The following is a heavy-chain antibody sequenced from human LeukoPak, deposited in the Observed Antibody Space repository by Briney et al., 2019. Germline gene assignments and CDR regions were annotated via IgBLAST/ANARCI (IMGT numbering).Heavy chain of an antibody. CDR1: GFTFSSYA. V-gene: IGHV3-64D*06. CDR2: ISSNGGST. CDR3: VKDQELWFGELSYFDY. D-gene: IGHD3-10*01. J-gene: IGHJ4*02. Sequence: PGGSLRLSCSASGFTFSSYAMHWVRQAPGKGLEYVSAISSNGGSTYYADSVKGRFTISRDNSKNTLYLQMSSLRAEDTAVYYCVKDQELWFGELSYFDYWGQGTLVTVSS.